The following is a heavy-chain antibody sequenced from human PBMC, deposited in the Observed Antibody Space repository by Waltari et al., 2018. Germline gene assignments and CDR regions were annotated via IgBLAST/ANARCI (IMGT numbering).Heavy chain of an antibody. CDR1: GFTFSSYV. J-gene: IGHJ4*02. CDR3: AREMVGLFDY. D-gene: IGHD2-15*01. V-gene: IGHV3-30-3*01. Sequence: QVQLVESGGGVVQPGRSTRLSCGASGFTFSSYVMHWIRQAPGKGLEWVAVISYDGSNKYYADSVKGRFTISRDNSKNTLYLQMNSLRAEDTAVYYCAREMVGLFDYWGQGTLVTVSS. CDR2: ISYDGSNK.